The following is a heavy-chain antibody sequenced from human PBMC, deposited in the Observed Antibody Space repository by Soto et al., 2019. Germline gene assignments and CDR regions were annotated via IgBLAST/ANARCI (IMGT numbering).Heavy chain of an antibody. D-gene: IGHD6-19*01. CDR1: GYSFTNYG. J-gene: IGHJ6*03. V-gene: IGHV1-18*01. CDR3: ARDRGVAPPVAGNTHYYYYMDV. CDR2: ISAYNGNT. Sequence: QDQLVQSGVEVKKPGASVKVSCKASGYSFTNYGITWVRQAPGQGFEWMGWISAYNGNTNYAQKFQGRVTMTTDPSTSTAYLELWGLRSDDTAVYYCARDRGVAPPVAGNTHYYYYMDVWGKGTTVTVSS.